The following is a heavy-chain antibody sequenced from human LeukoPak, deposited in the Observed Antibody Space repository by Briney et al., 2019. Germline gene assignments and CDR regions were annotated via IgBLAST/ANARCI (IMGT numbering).Heavy chain of an antibody. J-gene: IGHJ4*02. D-gene: IGHD3-10*01. Sequence: PGGSLRLSCAASGFTFSSTWMHWVRQPPGKGLVWVARITSDGSSTTYAESVKGRFTISRDNSKNTLYLQMNSLRAEDTAVYYCAKGPQLWFGELFRLYFDYWGQGTLVTVSS. CDR2: ITSDGSST. CDR3: AKGPQLWFGELFRLYFDY. CDR1: GFTFSSTW. V-gene: IGHV3-74*03.